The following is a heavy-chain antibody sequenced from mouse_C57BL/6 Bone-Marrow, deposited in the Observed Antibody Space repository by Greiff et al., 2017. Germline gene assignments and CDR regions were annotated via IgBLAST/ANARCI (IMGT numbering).Heavy chain of an antibody. Sequence: EVQLQQSGAELVKPGASVKLSCTASGFNIKDYYMHWVKQRTEQGLEWIGRIDPEDGDTKYAPKFQGKATITADTSANTAYLQLSSLTSEDTAVYYCARDYSNYDYAMDYWGQGTSVTVSS. CDR1: GFNIKDYY. CDR2: IDPEDGDT. CDR3: ARDYSNYDYAMDY. J-gene: IGHJ4*01. V-gene: IGHV14-2*01. D-gene: IGHD2-5*01.